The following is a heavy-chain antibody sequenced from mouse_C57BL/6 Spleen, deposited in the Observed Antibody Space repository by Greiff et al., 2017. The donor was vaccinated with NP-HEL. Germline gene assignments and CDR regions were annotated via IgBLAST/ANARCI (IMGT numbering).Heavy chain of an antibody. V-gene: IGHV1-80*01. J-gene: IGHJ2*01. CDR1: GYAFSSYW. CDR2: IYPGDGDT. Sequence: QLQQSGAELVKPGASVKISCKASGYAFSSYWMNWVKQRPGKGLEWIGQIYPGDGDTNYNGKFKGKATLTADKSSSTAYMQLSSLTSEDSAVYFCARFTTVEYYFDYWGQGTTLTVSS. D-gene: IGHD1-1*01. CDR3: ARFTTVEYYFDY.